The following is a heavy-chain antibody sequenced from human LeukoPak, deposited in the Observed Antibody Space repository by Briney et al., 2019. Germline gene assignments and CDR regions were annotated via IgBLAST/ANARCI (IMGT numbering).Heavy chain of an antibody. D-gene: IGHD3-3*01. CDR3: ARLGYDFWSGYYQPAGNWFDP. Sequence: GESLKISCKASGYSFTSYWIGWVRQMPGKGLEWMGSIYPGDSDTRYSPSFQGQVTISADNSISTAYLQWSSLKASDTAMYYCARLGYDFWSGYYQPAGNWFDPWGQGTLVTVSS. J-gene: IGHJ5*02. V-gene: IGHV5-51*01. CDR1: GYSFTSYW. CDR2: IYPGDSDT.